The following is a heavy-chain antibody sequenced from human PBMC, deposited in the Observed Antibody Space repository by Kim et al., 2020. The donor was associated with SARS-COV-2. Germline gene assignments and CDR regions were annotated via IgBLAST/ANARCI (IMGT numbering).Heavy chain of an antibody. CDR1: GASISSGGFH. CDR3: ARVIVDYYYSMDV. J-gene: IGHJ6*02. Sequence: SETLSLTCTVSGASISSGGFHWSWIRQHPGMGLEWIGYIYYSGSANYNPSLKRRVTILVDTSKNQFSLKLSSVTAADTAVYYCARVIVDYYYSMDVWGQG. D-gene: IGHD3-22*01. CDR2: IYYSGSA. V-gene: IGHV4-31*03.